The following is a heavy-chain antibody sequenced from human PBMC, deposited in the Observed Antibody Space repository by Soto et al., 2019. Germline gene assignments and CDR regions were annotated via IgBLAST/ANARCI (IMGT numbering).Heavy chain of an antibody. D-gene: IGHD4-17*01. Sequence: ASVKVSCKASGGTFSSYAISWVRQAPGQGLEWMGGIIPIFGTANYAQKFQGRVTITADESTSTAYMELSSLRSEDTAVYYCARDVDGANPAADDWGQGPLVTLSS. V-gene: IGHV1-69*13. CDR1: GGTFSSYA. J-gene: IGHJ4*02. CDR2: IIPIFGTA. CDR3: ARDVDGANPAADD.